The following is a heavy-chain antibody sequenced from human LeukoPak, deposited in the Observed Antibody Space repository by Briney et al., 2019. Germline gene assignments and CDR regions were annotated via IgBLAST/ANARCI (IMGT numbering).Heavy chain of an antibody. D-gene: IGHD2-2*01. CDR2: INHSGST. Sequence: SETLSLTCAVYGGSFSGYYWSWIRQPPGKGLEWSGEINHSGSTNYNPSLKSRVTISVDTSRNQFSLKLSSVTAADTAVYYCARNTRRIVVVPAAFDYWGQGTLVTVSS. J-gene: IGHJ4*02. V-gene: IGHV4-34*01. CDR1: GGSFSGYY. CDR3: ARNTRRIVVVPAAFDY.